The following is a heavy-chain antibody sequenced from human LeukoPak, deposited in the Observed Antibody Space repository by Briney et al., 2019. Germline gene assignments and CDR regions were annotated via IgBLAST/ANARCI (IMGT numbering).Heavy chain of an antibody. D-gene: IGHD2-2*01. V-gene: IGHV4-30-2*01. CDR1: GGSISSGGYY. Sequence: TSETLSLTCTVSGGSISSGGYYWSWIRQPPGKGLEWIGYIYHSGSTYYNPSLKSRVTISVDRSKNQFSLKLSSVTAADTAVYYCARGPALDYYYYYYYMDVWGKGTTVTVSS. J-gene: IGHJ6*03. CDR2: IYHSGST. CDR3: ARGPALDYYYYYYYMDV.